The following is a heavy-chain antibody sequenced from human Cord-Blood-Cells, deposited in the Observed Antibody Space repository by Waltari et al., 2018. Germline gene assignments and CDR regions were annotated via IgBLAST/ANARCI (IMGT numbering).Heavy chain of an antibody. CDR2: INQSGST. J-gene: IGHJ2*01. CDR1: GGSFRGYY. CDR3: ARVEYGGAAAGYWYFDL. D-gene: IGHD6-13*01. Sequence: QVQLQQWGAGLLKPSETLSLTCAVKGGSFRGYYWSWIRQPPGKGLGWIGEINQSGSTNYNPSLKSRVTISVDTSKNQFSLKLSSVTAADTAVYYCARVEYGGAAAGYWYFDLWGRGTLVTVSS. V-gene: IGHV4-34*01.